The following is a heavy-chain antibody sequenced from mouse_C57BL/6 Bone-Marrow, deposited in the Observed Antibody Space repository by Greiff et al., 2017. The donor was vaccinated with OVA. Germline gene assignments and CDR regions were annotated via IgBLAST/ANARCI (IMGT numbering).Heavy chain of an antibody. D-gene: IGHD1-1*01. Sequence: EVQVVESGGDLVKPGGSLKLSCAASGFTFSSYGMSWVRQTPDKRLEWVATISSGGSYTYYTDSVKGRFTISRDNAKNTLYRQMSSLKSEDTAMYYCARQGYYGSSSWFAYWGQGTLVTVSA. CDR1: GFTFSSYG. J-gene: IGHJ3*01. V-gene: IGHV5-6*01. CDR2: ISSGGSYT. CDR3: ARQGYYGSSSWFAY.